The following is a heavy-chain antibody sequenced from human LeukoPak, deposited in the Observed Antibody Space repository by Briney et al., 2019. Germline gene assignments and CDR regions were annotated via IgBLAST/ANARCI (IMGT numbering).Heavy chain of an antibody. J-gene: IGHJ4*02. V-gene: IGHV3-33*08. D-gene: IGHD6-6*01. CDR1: GFTFSSFG. Sequence: PGGSLRLSCAASGFTFSSFGMYWVRQAPGKGLEWVAVIWYDGSNDDYADSVKGRFTISRDNSKNTLYLQMNSLRAEDTAVYYCAREGSSSGYFDYWGQGTLVTVSS. CDR2: IWYDGSND. CDR3: AREGSSSGYFDY.